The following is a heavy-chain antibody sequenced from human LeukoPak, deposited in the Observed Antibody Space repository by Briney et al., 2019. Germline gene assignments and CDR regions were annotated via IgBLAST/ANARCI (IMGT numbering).Heavy chain of an antibody. D-gene: IGHD5-18*01. Sequence: SETLSLTCTVSGGSISSYYWSWIRQPPGKGLEWIGYIYYSGSTNYNPSLKSRVTISVDTSKNQFSLKLSSVTAADTAVYYCARLPGGYSYGYGYYFDYWGQGTLVTVSS. CDR2: IYYSGST. J-gene: IGHJ4*02. CDR3: ARLPGGYSYGYGYYFDY. V-gene: IGHV4-59*08. CDR1: GGSISSYY.